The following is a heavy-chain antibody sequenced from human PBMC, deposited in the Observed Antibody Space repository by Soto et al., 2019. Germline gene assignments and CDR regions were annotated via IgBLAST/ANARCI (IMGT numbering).Heavy chain of an antibody. CDR2: IYYSGST. D-gene: IGHD3-16*02. Sequence: SETLSLTCTVSGGSISSGDYYWSWIHQPPGKGLEWIGYIYYSGSTYYNPSLKSRVTISVDTSKNQFSLKLSSVTAADTAVYYCARDMSEWGYDYVWGSYPTTDAFDIWGQGTMVTVSS. J-gene: IGHJ3*02. CDR1: GGSISSGDYY. V-gene: IGHV4-30-4*01. CDR3: ARDMSEWGYDYVWGSYPTTDAFDI.